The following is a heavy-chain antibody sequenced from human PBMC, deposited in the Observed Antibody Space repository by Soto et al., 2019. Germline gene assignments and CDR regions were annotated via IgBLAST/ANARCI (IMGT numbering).Heavy chain of an antibody. V-gene: IGHV1-8*01. Sequence: QVQLVQSGAEVKRPGASVKVSCKASGDTFSNFDFNWVRQATGQGPEWMGWMYPNNGQTAYARTFQGRVTMTWNSPKSNGLMGLGQPASEDQAVYFRADMIRGLIHWLDPWGQGTLVTVSS. CDR1: GDTFSNFD. CDR2: MYPNNGQT. D-gene: IGHD3-16*01. CDR3: ADMIRGLIHWLDP. J-gene: IGHJ5*02.